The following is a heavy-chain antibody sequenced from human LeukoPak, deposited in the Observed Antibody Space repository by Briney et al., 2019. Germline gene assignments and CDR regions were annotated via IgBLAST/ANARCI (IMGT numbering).Heavy chain of an antibody. D-gene: IGHD2-8*01. V-gene: IGHV3-9*01. CDR3: AVLHYYAMDV. CDR2: ISWNSGTK. J-gene: IGHJ6*02. CDR1: GFTFDDYA. Sequence: PGRSLRLSCAASGFTFDDYAMHWVRQAPGKGLEWVSGISWNSGTKGYADSVKGRFTISRDNAKNSPYLQMNSLRGEDAALYYCAVLHYYAMDVWGQGTTVTVSS.